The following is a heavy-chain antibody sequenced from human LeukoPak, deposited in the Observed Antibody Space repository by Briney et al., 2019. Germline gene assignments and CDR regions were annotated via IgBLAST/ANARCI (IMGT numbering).Heavy chain of an antibody. D-gene: IGHD2-2*01. V-gene: IGHV3-21*01. CDR1: GFTFSSYS. Sequence: PGGSLRLSCAASGFTFSSYSMNWVRQAPGKGLEWVSCISSSSSYTYYGDPVKGRFTISRDNSKNTLYLQMNSLRAEDTAVYYCARVRVPADHYYYYMDVWGKGTTVTVSS. CDR2: ISSSSSYT. CDR3: ARVRVPADHYYYYMDV. J-gene: IGHJ6*03.